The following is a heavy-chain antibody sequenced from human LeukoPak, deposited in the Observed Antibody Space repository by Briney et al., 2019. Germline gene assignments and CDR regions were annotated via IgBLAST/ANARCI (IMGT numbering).Heavy chain of an antibody. CDR1: GDSVSRNNTT. Sequence: SQTLSLTFAISGDSVSRNNTTWNWIRQSPSRGLEWLGRTFYRSKWYNDYAVTVKSRITINADKSKNQVSLQLNSVTPEDTAVYYCARQNTDITTLDVWGQGTTVTVSS. J-gene: IGHJ6*02. CDR2: TFYRSKWYN. V-gene: IGHV6-1*01. D-gene: IGHD1-1*01. CDR3: ARQNTDITTLDV.